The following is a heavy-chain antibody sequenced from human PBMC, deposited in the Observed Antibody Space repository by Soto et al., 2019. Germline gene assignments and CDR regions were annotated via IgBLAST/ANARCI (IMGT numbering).Heavy chain of an antibody. CDR3: ARYRRGYYYYGMDV. V-gene: IGHV4-34*01. D-gene: IGHD1-26*01. CDR2: INHSGST. J-gene: IGHJ6*02. Sequence: SETLSLTCAVYGGSFSGYYWSWIRQPPGKGLEWIGEINHSGSTNYNPSLKSRVTISVDTSKNQFSLKLSSVTAADTAVYYCARYRRGYYYYGMDVWGQGTTVTVSS. CDR1: GGSFSGYY.